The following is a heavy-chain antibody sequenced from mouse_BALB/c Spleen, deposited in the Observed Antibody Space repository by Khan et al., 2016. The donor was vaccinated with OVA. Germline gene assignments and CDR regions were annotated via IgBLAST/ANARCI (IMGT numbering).Heavy chain of an antibody. Sequence: VKLQESGAELARPGASVKLSCKSSGYTFTSYWMQWVKQRPGQALEWIGAIYPGDGDTRYSQKFKGRATLTADKSSSTAYMQLSSLASEDSAVYYCASYRYDYFDYWGQGTTLTVSS. CDR3: ASYRYDYFDY. CDR2: IYPGDGDT. J-gene: IGHJ2*01. CDR1: GYTFTSYW. V-gene: IGHV1-87*01. D-gene: IGHD2-14*01.